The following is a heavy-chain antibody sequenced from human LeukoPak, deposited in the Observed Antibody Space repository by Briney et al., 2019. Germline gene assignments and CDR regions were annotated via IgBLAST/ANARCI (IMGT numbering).Heavy chain of an antibody. Sequence: RASVKVSCKASGGTFSSYAISWVRQAPGQGLEWMGWISVYNGNTNYAQKLQGRVTMTTDTSTSTAYMELRSLKSDDTAVYYCARKVGPTEQWGQGTLVTVSS. D-gene: IGHD1-26*01. CDR2: ISVYNGNT. CDR3: ARKVGPTEQ. V-gene: IGHV1-18*01. CDR1: GGTFSSYA. J-gene: IGHJ4*02.